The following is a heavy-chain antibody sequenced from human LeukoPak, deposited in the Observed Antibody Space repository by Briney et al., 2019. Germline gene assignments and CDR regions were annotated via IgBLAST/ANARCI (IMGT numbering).Heavy chain of an antibody. D-gene: IGHD2/OR15-2a*01. CDR2: IKEDGSLK. Sequence: ETLSLTCTVSGGSISTSSYYWGWIRQPPGKGPEWVANIKEDGSLKNYVDSVEGRFTVSRDNAKNTLYLQMNSLRLEDTAVYYCVRDWAPASMQAAPFDCWGQGTLVTVSS. CDR1: GGSISTSSYY. V-gene: IGHV3-7*01. CDR3: VRDWAPASMQAAPFDC. J-gene: IGHJ4*02.